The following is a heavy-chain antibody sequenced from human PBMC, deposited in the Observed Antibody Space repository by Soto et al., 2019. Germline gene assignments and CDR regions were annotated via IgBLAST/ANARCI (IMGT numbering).Heavy chain of an antibody. CDR1: GFTFSSYW. V-gene: IGHV3-7*01. CDR3: ARTNTPPTPSVLLLYPRSQIEFDY. CDR2: IKQDGSEK. Sequence: PGGSLRLSCAASGFTFSSYWMSWVRQAPGKGLEWVANIKQDGSEKYYVDSVKGRFTISRDNAKNSLYLQMNSLRAEDTAVYYCARTNTPPTPSVLLLYPRSQIEFDYWGQGTLVTVS. J-gene: IGHJ4*02. D-gene: IGHD2-2*02.